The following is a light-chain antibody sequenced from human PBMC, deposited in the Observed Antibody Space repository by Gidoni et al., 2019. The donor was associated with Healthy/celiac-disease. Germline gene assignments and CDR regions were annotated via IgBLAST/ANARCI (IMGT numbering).Light chain of an antibody. CDR1: SSNIGSNT. J-gene: IGLJ2*01. CDR2: SNN. Sequence: QSVLTQPPSASGTPGQRVTSPCSGSSSNIGSNTVNWYQQLPGTAPKRLIYSNNQRPSGIPDRFSGSKSGTSASLAISGLQSEDEADYYCAAWDDSLNGVVFGGGTKLTVL. V-gene: IGLV1-44*01. CDR3: AAWDDSLNGVV.